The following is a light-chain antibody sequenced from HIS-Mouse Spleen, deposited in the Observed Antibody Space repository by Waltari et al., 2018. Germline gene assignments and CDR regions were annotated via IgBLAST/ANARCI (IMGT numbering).Light chain of an antibody. CDR2: DVS. CDR1: SSDVGGYNY. CDR3: CSYAGSYTFVV. J-gene: IGLJ2*01. V-gene: IGLV2-11*01. Sequence: QSALTQPRSVSGSPGQSVTISCTGTSSDVGGYNYVSWYQQHPGKAPKLMIYDVSNRPSGVPDHVSGSKSGNPASLTISGLQAEDEADYYCCSYAGSYTFVVFGGGTKLTVL.